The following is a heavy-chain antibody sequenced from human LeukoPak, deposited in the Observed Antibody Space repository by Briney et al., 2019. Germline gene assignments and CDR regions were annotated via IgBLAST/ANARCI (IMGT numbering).Heavy chain of an antibody. CDR3: ARAYYDILTGYRYFDY. J-gene: IGHJ4*02. D-gene: IGHD3-9*01. Sequence: SETLSLTCTVFGGSISSYYWSWIRQPPGKGLEWIGYIYYSGSTNYNPSLKSRVTISVDTSKDQFSLKLSSVTAADTAVYYCARAYYDILTGYRYFDYWGQGTLVTVSS. CDR1: GGSISSYY. CDR2: IYYSGST. V-gene: IGHV4-59*01.